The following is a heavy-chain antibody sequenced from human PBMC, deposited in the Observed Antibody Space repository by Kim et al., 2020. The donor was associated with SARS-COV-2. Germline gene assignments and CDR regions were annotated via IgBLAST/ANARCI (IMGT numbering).Heavy chain of an antibody. CDR1: GFTFSSYA. J-gene: IGHJ6*02. CDR2: ISYDGSNK. CDR3: ARDPGYCSGGSCYFYYYYYGMDV. V-gene: IGHV3-30-3*01. D-gene: IGHD2-15*01. Sequence: GGSLRLSCAASGFTFSSYAMHWVRQAPGKGLEWVAVISYDGSNKYYADSVKGRFTISRDNSKNTLYLQMNSLRAEDTAVYYCARDPGYCSGGSCYFYYYYYGMDVWGQGTTVTVSS.